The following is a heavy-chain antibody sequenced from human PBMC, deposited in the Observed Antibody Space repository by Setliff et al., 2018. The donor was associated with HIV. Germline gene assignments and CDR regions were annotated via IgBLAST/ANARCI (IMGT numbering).Heavy chain of an antibody. CDR2: INPNSGGT. Sequence: GASVKVSCKTSGYTFDAKYIHWARQAPGQGLEWMGWINPNSGGTNYARKFQGRVTMTRDTSISTAYMELNSLRSDDTAVYYCATAGGRSWFDPWGPGTLVTV. CDR1: GYTFDAKY. V-gene: IGHV1-2*02. D-gene: IGHD3-16*01. CDR3: ATAGGRSWFDP. J-gene: IGHJ5*02.